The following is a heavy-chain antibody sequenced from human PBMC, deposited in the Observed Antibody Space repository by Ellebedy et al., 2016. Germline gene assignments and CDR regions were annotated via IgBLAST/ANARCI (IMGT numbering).Heavy chain of an antibody. D-gene: IGHD5-18*01. CDR3: ADSGYSYAWGH. J-gene: IGHJ4*02. Sequence: GGSLRLSCAASGFTVSSYFMSWVRQAPGKGLEWVSVIYSDGSTYHADSVRGRFTLSRDSSENTLYLQMNSLRAEDTAVYFCADSGYSYAWGHWGQGTLVTVSS. V-gene: IGHV3-53*01. CDR1: GFTVSSYF. CDR2: IYSDGST.